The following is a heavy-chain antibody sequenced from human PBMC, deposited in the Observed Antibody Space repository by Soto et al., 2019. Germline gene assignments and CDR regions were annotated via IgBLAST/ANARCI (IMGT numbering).Heavy chain of an antibody. CDR3: ARDGIAAAGTSWFDP. CDR2: INAGNGNT. Sequence: ASVKVSCKASGYTFTSHAMHWVRQAPGQRLEWMGWINAGNGNTKYSQKLQARVTITTDTSASTAYMELSSLRSEDTAVYYCARDGIAAAGTSWFDPWGQGTLVTGSS. D-gene: IGHD6-13*01. CDR1: GYTFTSHA. J-gene: IGHJ5*02. V-gene: IGHV1-3*01.